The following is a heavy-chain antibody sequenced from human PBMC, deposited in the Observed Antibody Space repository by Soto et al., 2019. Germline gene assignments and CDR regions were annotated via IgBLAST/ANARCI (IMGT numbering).Heavy chain of an antibody. D-gene: IGHD6-13*01. V-gene: IGHV3-66*01. CDR2: MYSGGST. Sequence: GGSLRLSCAASGFTVSSNYMSWVRQAPGKGLEWVSIMYSGGSTSYADSVKGRFTISRDNSKNTLYLQMNSLRAEDTAVYYCARGSSNWAYYFDFWGQGTLVTVSS. CDR1: GFTVSSNY. CDR3: ARGSSNWAYYFDF. J-gene: IGHJ4*02.